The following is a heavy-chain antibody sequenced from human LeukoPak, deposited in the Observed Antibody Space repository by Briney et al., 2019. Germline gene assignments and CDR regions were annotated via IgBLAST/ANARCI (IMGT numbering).Heavy chain of an antibody. CDR3: AREWDTIFGVISEGNWFDP. CDR2: INPNSGGT. D-gene: IGHD3-3*01. CDR1: GYTFTGYY. J-gene: IGHJ5*02. V-gene: IGHV1-2*02. Sequence: GASVKVSCKASGYTFTGYYMHWVRQAPGQGLEWMGWINPNSGGTNYAQKFQGRVTMTRDTSNSTAYMELSRLRSDDTAVYYRAREWDTIFGVISEGNWFDPWGQGTLVTVSS.